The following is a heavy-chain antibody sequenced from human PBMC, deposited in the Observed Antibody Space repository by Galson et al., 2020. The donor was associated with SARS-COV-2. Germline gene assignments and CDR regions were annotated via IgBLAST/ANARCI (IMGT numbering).Heavy chain of an antibody. V-gene: IGHV3-30-3*01. D-gene: IGHD6-13*01. CDR3: ARGISSTWYHGTFNV. J-gene: IGHJ3*01. CDR2: ISFDGSNK. CDR1: GFTFRSYA. Sequence: TSLKISCAASGFTFRSYAMHWVRQAAGKGLEWVAVISFDGSNKYYADSVKGRFTISRDNSKNTLDLQMNSLRPEDTAVYYCARGISSTWYHGTFNVWGQGTMVTVSS.